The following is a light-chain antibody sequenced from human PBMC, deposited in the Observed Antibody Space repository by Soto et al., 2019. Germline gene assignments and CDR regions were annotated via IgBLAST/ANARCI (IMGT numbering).Light chain of an antibody. CDR1: QDITSD. CDR2: DAS. J-gene: IGKJ1*01. Sequence: AIQLTQSPSSLSASLGDTVIITCRASQDITSDLAWYQQRPEKAPVLLIYDASRLESGVPPRFSGGGSGTKFSLTISSLQPEDFATYFCQQFNAYPRTFGQGTKVDIK. V-gene: IGKV1-13*02. CDR3: QQFNAYPRT.